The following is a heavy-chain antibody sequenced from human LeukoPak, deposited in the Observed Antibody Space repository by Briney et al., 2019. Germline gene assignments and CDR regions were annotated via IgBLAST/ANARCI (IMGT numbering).Heavy chain of an antibody. CDR2: ITSSSSYI. Sequence: GESLKISCAASGFTFSIHSMNWVRQAPRKGLEWVSSITSSSSYIYYADSVKGRFTISRDDAKNSLYLQMDSLRAEDTAVYYCARDLAYGDGRYWGQGTLVTVSS. CDR3: ARDLAYGDGRY. D-gene: IGHD4-17*01. CDR1: GFTFSIHS. V-gene: IGHV3-21*01. J-gene: IGHJ4*02.